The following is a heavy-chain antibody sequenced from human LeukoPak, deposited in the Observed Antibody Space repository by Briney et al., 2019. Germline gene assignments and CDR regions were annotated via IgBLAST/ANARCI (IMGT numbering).Heavy chain of an antibody. CDR3: APAPETATISTFYGFDP. V-gene: IGHV4-39*07. Sequence: SETLSLTCTVSGGSISSSSYYWGWIRQPPGKGLEWIGSIYYSGSTYYNPSLKSRVTISVDTSKNQFSLKLSSVTAADTAVYYCAPAPETATISTFYGFDPWGQGTLVTVSS. J-gene: IGHJ5*02. D-gene: IGHD5-24*01. CDR1: GGSISSSSYY. CDR2: IYYSGST.